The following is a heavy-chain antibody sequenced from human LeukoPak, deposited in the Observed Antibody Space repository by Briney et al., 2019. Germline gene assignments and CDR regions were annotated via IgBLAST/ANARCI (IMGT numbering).Heavy chain of an antibody. Sequence: ASVKVSCKASGYTFSSYYMNWVRQAPGQGLEWMGVINPSGGTTTYAQKFQGRVTMTRDTPTSTVYMELSSLRSEDTAVYYCAREGSISTVQIDYWGQGTLVTVSP. CDR3: AREGSISTVQIDY. CDR1: GYTFSSYY. J-gene: IGHJ4*02. D-gene: IGHD2-21*01. V-gene: IGHV1-46*01. CDR2: INPSGGTT.